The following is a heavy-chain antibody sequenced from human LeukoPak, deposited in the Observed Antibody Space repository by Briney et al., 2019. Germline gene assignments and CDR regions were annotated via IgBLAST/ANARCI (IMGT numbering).Heavy chain of an antibody. Sequence: GASVKVSCKASGGTFSSYAISWVRQAPGQGLEWMGGIIPIFGTANYAQKFQGRVTITADESTSTAYMELSSLRSEDTAVYYCARANYDFWSGYAPRYYFDYWGQGTLVTVSS. D-gene: IGHD3-3*01. CDR2: IIPIFGTA. CDR3: ARANYDFWSGYAPRYYFDY. J-gene: IGHJ4*02. CDR1: GGTFSSYA. V-gene: IGHV1-69*13.